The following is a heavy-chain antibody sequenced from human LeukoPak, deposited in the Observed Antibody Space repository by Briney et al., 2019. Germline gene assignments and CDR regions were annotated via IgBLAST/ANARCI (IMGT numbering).Heavy chain of an antibody. CDR3: AKVGVGYCSGGSCFFFDY. CDR1: GFTFDDYT. D-gene: IGHD2-15*01. CDR2: ISWDGGST. J-gene: IGHJ4*02. Sequence: GGSLRLSCAASGFTFDDYTMHWVRQAPGKGLEWVSFISWDGGSTYYADSVKGRFTISRDNSKNSLYLQMNSLRTEDTALYYCAKVGVGYCSGGSCFFFDYWGQGTLVTVSS. V-gene: IGHV3-43*01.